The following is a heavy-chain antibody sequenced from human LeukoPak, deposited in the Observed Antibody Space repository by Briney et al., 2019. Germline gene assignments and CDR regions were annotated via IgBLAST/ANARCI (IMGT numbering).Heavy chain of an antibody. J-gene: IGHJ4*02. CDR2: ISGSGGST. V-gene: IGHV3-23*01. CDR1: GFTFSNYV. CDR3: ARVLYDSSGYYYSTLDY. D-gene: IGHD3-22*01. Sequence: GGSLRLSCAASGFTFSNYVMSWVRQAPGKGLEWVSAISGSGGSTYYADSVKGRFTISRDNSKNTLYLQMNSLRAEDTAVYYCARVLYDSSGYYYSTLDYWGQGTLVTVSS.